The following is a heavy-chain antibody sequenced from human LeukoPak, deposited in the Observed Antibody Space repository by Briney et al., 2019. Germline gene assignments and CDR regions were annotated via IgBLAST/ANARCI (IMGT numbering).Heavy chain of an antibody. CDR1: GGTFSSYA. D-gene: IGHD2-2*01. Sequence: ASVKVSCKASGGTFSSYAISWVRQAPGQGLEWMGWINPSSGGTNYAQRFQGRVTMTRDTSNSTSYVELSSLRSDETAGYYCAREGYCRGTNCPFQYWGQGTLVTVSS. CDR3: AREGYCRGTNCPFQY. V-gene: IGHV1-2*02. J-gene: IGHJ1*01. CDR2: INPSSGGT.